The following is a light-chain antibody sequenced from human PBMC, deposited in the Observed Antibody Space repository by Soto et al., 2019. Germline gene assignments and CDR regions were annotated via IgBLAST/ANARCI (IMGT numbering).Light chain of an antibody. CDR3: CSYAGSYTVV. Sequence: QSALTQPRSVSGSPGQSVTISCTGTSSDVGGYEYVSWYRQYPGKAPKLMIYDVSKRPSGVPDRFSGSKSGNTASLTISGLQTEDEADYYCCSYAGSYTVVFGGGTKLTVL. J-gene: IGLJ2*01. CDR2: DVS. V-gene: IGLV2-11*01. CDR1: SSDVGGYEY.